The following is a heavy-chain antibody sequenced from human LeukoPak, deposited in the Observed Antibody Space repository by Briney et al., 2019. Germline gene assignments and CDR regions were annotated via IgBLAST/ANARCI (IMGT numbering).Heavy chain of an antibody. CDR3: ARESSYDSSGDI. CDR1: GFTFSSYA. J-gene: IGHJ3*02. D-gene: IGHD3-22*01. V-gene: IGHV3-33*08. CDR2: IWYDGSNK. Sequence: GGSLRLSCAASGFTFSSYAMNWVRQAPGKGLEWVAVIWYDGSNKYYADSVKGRFTISRDNSKNTLYLQMNSLRAEDTAVYYCARESSYDSSGDIWGQGTMVTVSS.